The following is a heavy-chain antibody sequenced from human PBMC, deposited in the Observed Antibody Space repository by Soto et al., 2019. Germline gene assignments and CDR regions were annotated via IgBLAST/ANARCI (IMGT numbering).Heavy chain of an antibody. CDR3: GRLPRNNRGARFDY. CDR2: ITSKRYGGAT. D-gene: IGHD1-26*01. V-gene: IGHV3-49*03. Sequence: EVQLVESGGGLEHPGRSLRLSCTASGFSFGEYAIIWFRKAPGKGPEWVALITSKRYGGATEYAASGSSRFTSSRDDTKSIIYLQMRILKTDDTAVYHSGRLPRNNRGARFDYWGQGTQVTVSS. CDR1: GFSFGEYA. J-gene: IGHJ4*02.